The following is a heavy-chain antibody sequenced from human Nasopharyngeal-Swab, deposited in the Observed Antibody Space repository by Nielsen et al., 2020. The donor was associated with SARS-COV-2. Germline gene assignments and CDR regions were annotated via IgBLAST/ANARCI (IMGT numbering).Heavy chain of an antibody. J-gene: IGHJ4*02. D-gene: IGHD2-2*01. CDR2: IKQGGTQQ. CDR3: TRYCSTTSCPRGFDY. Sequence: GESLKISCAASGFTFSSYWLSWVRQAQGKGLEWVAQIKQGGTQQYYVDSVKGRFTISRANAKNSLYLQMNSLRADDTAVYYCTRYCSTTSCPRGFDYGGQGTLVTVSS. CDR1: GFTFSSYW. V-gene: IGHV3-7*01.